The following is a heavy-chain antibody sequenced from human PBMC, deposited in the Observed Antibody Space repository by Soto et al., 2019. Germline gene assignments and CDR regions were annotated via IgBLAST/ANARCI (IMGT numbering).Heavy chain of an antibody. V-gene: IGHV3-23*01. Sequence: VQLLESGGGLVQPGGSLRLSCAASGFTFSSYAMSWVRQAPGKGLEWVSAISGTGGTTYYADSVKGRFTISRANSRNTLHLQMNSLRAEDTAIYYCAKFFVETGGSSGWPWSFHFWGQGTLVTVSS. D-gene: IGHD6-25*01. CDR3: AKFFVETGGSSGWPWSFHF. CDR2: ISGTGGTT. J-gene: IGHJ4*02. CDR1: GFTFSSYA.